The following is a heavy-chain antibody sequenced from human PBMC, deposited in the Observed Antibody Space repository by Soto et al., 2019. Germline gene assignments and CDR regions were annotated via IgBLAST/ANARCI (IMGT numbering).Heavy chain of an antibody. CDR1: GYTFPSYG. V-gene: IGHV1-18*01. Sequence: QVQLVQSGAEVKKPGASVKVSCKASGYTFPSYGIIWVRQAPGQGLEWMGWISAYNGNTNYAQKLQGRVTMTTDTSTSTAYMELRSLRSDDTAVYYCARTDDVVVVAATTAHFDYWGQGTLVTVSS. J-gene: IGHJ4*02. CDR2: ISAYNGNT. D-gene: IGHD2-15*01. CDR3: ARTDDVVVVAATTAHFDY.